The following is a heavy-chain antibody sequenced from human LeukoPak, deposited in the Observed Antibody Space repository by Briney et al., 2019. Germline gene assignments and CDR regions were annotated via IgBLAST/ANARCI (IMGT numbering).Heavy chain of an antibody. V-gene: IGHV4-34*01. CDR1: GGSFSGYY. J-gene: IGHJ4*02. CDR3: ARHLKDGSPPDY. CDR2: INHSGST. D-gene: IGHD5-24*01. Sequence: PSETLSLTCAVYGGSFSGYYWSWIRQPPGKGLEWIGEINHSGSTNYNPSLKSRVTISVDTSKNQFSLKLSSVTAADTAVYYCARHLKDGSPPDYWGQGTLVTVSS.